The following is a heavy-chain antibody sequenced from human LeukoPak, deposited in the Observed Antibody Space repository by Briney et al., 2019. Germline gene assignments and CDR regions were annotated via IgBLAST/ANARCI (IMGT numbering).Heavy chain of an antibody. CDR1: GGSISSYY. Sequence: PSETLSLTCTVSGGSISSYYWSWIRQPPGKGLEWIGYIYYSGSTNYNPSLKSRVTISVDTSKNQFSLKLSSVTAADTAVYYCARGTSVFYNYYFDYWGQGTLVTVSS. J-gene: IGHJ4*02. V-gene: IGHV4-59*08. CDR3: ARGTSVFYNYYFDY. D-gene: IGHD1-1*01. CDR2: IYYSGST.